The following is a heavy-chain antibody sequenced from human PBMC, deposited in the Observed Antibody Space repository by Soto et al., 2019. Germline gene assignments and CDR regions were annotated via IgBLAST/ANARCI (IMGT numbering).Heavy chain of an antibody. CDR1: GGTFSSYA. V-gene: IGHV1-69*13. D-gene: IGHD3-16*01. CDR3: ARAPRAVQGDYGMDV. Sequence: ASVKVSCKASGGTFSSYAISWVRQAPGQGLEWMGGIIPIFGTANYAQKFQGRVTITADESTSTAYMELSSLRSEDTAVYYCARAPRAVQGDYGMDVWGQGTTVTVSS. CDR2: IIPIFGTA. J-gene: IGHJ6*02.